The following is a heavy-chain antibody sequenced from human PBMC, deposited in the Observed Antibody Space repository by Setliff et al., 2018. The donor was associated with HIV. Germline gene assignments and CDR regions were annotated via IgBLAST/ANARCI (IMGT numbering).Heavy chain of an antibody. J-gene: IGHJ6*03. D-gene: IGHD2-15*01. Sequence: PSETLSLTCTLSGFSISSDGFYWNWIRQRPGKGLEWIGYIFGSGITYYNPSLKSRVTLSVDTSENQYSLKLTSLIAADTAVYYCARSLAYCSGGGCSSGNYYYMDVWGKGTTVTVSS. V-gene: IGHV4-30-4*08. CDR3: ARSLAYCSGGGCSSGNYYYMDV. CDR2: IFGSGIT. CDR1: GFSISSDGFY.